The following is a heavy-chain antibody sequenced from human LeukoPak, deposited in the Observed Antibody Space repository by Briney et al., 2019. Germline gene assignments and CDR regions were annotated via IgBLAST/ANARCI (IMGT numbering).Heavy chain of an antibody. Sequence: SETLSLTCAVYGGSFSGYYWSWIRQPPGKGLEWIGEINHSGSTNYNPSLKSRVTISVDTSKNQFSLKLSSVTAGDTAVYYCARDVAVAGTGFFGTFDYWGQGTLVTVSS. J-gene: IGHJ4*02. V-gene: IGHV4-34*01. D-gene: IGHD6-19*01. CDR2: INHSGST. CDR1: GGSFSGYY. CDR3: ARDVAVAGTGFFGTFDY.